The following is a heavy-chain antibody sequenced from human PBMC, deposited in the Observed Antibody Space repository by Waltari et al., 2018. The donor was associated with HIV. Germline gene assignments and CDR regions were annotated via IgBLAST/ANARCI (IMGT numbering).Heavy chain of an antibody. V-gene: IGHV1-69*01. CDR3: VRDGGGYYDNRGYFGFFQF. Sequence: QVQLVQSEGGVWKSGSSVKISCKASGGAFSSYAVNWVRQVPGQGLEWMGGIIPIVDTTNYAQNLKGRVSISADDKTSTVYMELTGLKFEDAGIFYCVRDGGGYYDNRGYFGFFQFWGQGT. D-gene: IGHD3-22*01. CDR2: IIPIVDTT. CDR1: GGAFSSYA. J-gene: IGHJ6*02.